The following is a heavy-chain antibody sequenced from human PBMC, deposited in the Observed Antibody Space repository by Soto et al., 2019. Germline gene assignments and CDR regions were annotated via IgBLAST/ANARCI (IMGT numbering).Heavy chain of an antibody. V-gene: IGHV3-64D*06. J-gene: IGHJ3*02. Sequence: GGSLRLSCSASGFTFSSYAMYWVRQSPGKGLEYVSAISSNGGSTYYADSVKGRFTISRDNSKNTLYLQMSSLRAEDTAVYYCVRSMIARHFHAFDIWGQGTMVTVSS. CDR2: ISSNGGST. CDR3: VRSMIARHFHAFDI. CDR1: GFTFSSYA. D-gene: IGHD3-22*01.